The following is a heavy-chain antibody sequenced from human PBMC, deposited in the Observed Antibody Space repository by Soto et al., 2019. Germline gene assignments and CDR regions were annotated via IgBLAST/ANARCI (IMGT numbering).Heavy chain of an antibody. D-gene: IGHD5-12*01. CDR1: GYTFTSND. Sequence: ASVKVSCKASGYTFTSNDMNWVRQATGQGLEWMGWMNPNSGNTGYAQKFQGRVTMTRNTSISTAYMELSSLRSEDTALYYCARGHSGYDGAYWGQGTLVTVSS. V-gene: IGHV1-8*01. CDR3: ARGHSGYDGAY. CDR2: MNPNSGNT. J-gene: IGHJ4*02.